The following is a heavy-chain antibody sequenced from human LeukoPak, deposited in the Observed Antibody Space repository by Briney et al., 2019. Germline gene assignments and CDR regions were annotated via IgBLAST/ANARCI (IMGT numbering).Heavy chain of an antibody. CDR2: IYYSGST. J-gene: IGHJ5*02. D-gene: IGHD3-3*01. V-gene: IGHV4-31*03. CDR1: GGSISSGGYY. Sequence: NASETLSLTCTVSGGSISSGGYYWSWIRQHPGKGLEWIGYIYYSGSTYYNPSLKRRVTISVDTSKNQFSLKLSSVTAADTGVYYCARQGDFLSGYYHNPWFDPWGQGTLVTVSS. CDR3: ARQGDFLSGYYHNPWFDP.